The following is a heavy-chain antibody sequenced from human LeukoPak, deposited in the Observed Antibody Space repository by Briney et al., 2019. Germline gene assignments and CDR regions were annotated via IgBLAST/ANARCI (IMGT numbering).Heavy chain of an antibody. D-gene: IGHD3-22*01. CDR3: ARGSYDSSDFEYFHH. J-gene: IGHJ1*01. CDR2: ISTYNGNT. Sequence: ASVKVSCKASGYTFANYGIGWVRQAPGQGLDGMGAISTYNGNTNYAQNLQGRLTMTTDTSTTTAYMELRSLNSDDTAVYYCARGSYDSSDFEYFHHWGQGTLVTVSS. V-gene: IGHV1-18*01. CDR1: GYTFANYG.